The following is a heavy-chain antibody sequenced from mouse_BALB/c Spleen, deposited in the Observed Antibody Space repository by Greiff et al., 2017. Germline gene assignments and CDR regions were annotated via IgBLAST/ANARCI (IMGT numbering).Heavy chain of an antibody. CDR1: GFTFSSYG. V-gene: IGHV5-6-3*01. CDR3: ARDSDYRYSYAMDY. CDR2: INSNGGST. Sequence: EVQGVESGGGLVQPGGSLKLSCAASGFTFSSYGMSWVRQTPDKRLELVATINSNGGSTYYPDSVKGRFTISRDNAKNTLYLQMSSLKSEDTAMYYCARDSDYRYSYAMDYWGQGTSVTVSS. J-gene: IGHJ4*01. D-gene: IGHD2-14*01.